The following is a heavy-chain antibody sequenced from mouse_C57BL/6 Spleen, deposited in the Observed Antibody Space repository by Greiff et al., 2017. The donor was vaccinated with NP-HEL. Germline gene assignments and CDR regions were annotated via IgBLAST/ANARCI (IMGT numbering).Heavy chain of an antibody. V-gene: IGHV1-20*01. D-gene: IGHD2-3*01. CDR3: ARNDGSYYYAMDY. CDR2: INPYNGDT. J-gene: IGHJ4*01. Sequence: EVKLMESGPELVKPGDSVKISCKASGYSFTGYFMNWVMQSHGKSLEWIGRINPYNGDTFYNQKFKGKATLTVDKSSSTAHMELRSLTSEDSAVYYCARNDGSYYYAMDYWGQGTSVTVSS. CDR1: GYSFTGYF.